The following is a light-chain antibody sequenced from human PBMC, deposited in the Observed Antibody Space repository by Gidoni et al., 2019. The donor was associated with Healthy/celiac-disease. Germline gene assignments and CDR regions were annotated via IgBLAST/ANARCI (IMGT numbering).Light chain of an antibody. V-gene: IGKV1-39*01. CDR1: QSISSY. CDR2: AAS. J-gene: IGKJ2*01. CDR3: QQSYSTSQYT. Sequence: IQMTQSPSSLSASVGDRVTITCRASQSISSYLNWNQQKPGKAPKLLIYAASSLQSVVPSRFSGSGSGTDFTLTISSLQPEDFATYYCQQSYSTSQYTFGQGTKLEIK.